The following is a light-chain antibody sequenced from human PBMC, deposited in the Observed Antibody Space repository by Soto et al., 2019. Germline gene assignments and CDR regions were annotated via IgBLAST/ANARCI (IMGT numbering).Light chain of an antibody. CDR3: SSFAGDNDVI. CDR2: EVN. J-gene: IGLJ2*01. V-gene: IGLV2-8*01. CDR1: SSDIGAYNF. Sequence: QSALTQPPSASGSLGQSVTISCSGSSSDIGAYNFVSWYQQHPGQAPKLMIFEVNQRPSGVPNRFSGSKSGNTASLTVSGLQAEDEADYYCSSFAGDNDVIFGGGTKVTVL.